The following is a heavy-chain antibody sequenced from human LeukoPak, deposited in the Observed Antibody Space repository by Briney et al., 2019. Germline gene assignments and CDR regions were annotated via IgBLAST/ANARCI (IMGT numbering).Heavy chain of an antibody. CDR1: GFTFSSYS. V-gene: IGHV3-21*01. J-gene: IGHJ5*02. Sequence: GGSLRLSCAASGFTFSSYSMNWVRQAPGKWLEWVASISSSSSYIYYADSVKGRFTISRDNAKNSLYQQMNSLRAEDTAVYYCARDLVAAADNWFDPWGQGTLVTVSS. CDR2: ISSSSSYI. CDR3: ARDLVAAADNWFDP. D-gene: IGHD6-13*01.